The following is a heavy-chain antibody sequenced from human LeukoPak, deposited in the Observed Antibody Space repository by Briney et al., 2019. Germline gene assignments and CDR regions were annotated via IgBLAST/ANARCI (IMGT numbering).Heavy chain of an antibody. CDR3: AKDRRRYCSGGSCYSGALDY. D-gene: IGHD2-15*01. V-gene: IGHV3-33*06. CDR2: IWYDGSNK. J-gene: IGHJ4*02. Sequence: GGSLRLSCAASGFTFSSYGMHWVRQAPGKGLEWVAVIWYDGSNKYYADSEKGRFTISRDNSKNTLYLQMNSLRAEDTAVYYCAKDRRRYCSGGSCYSGALDYWGQGTLVTVSS. CDR1: GFTFSSYG.